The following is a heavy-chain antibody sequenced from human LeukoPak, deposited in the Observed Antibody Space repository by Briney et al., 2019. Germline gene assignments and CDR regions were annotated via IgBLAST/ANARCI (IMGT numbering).Heavy chain of an antibody. CDR2: INPNSGGT. CDR1: GYTFTGYY. CDR3: ARELSGTGVYDY. Sequence: ASVKVSCKASGYTFTGYYMHWVRQAPGQGLEWMGWINPNSGGTNYAQKFQGRVTMTRDTSISTAYMELSRLRSDDTAVYYCARELSGTGVYDYWGRGTLVTVSS. D-gene: IGHD1-7*01. J-gene: IGHJ4*02. V-gene: IGHV1-2*02.